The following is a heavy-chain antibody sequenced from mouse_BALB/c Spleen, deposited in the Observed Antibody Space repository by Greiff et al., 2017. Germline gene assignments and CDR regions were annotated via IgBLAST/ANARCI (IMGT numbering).Heavy chain of an antibody. Sequence: QVQLQQSGAELAKPGASVKMSCKASGYTFTSYWMHWVKQRPGQGLEWIGYINPSTGYTEYNQKFKDKATLTADKSSSTAYMQLSSLTSEDSAVYYCARWDYDDAMDYWGQGTSVTVSS. CDR3: ARWDYDDAMDY. D-gene: IGHD2-4*01. V-gene: IGHV1-7*01. CDR2: INPSTGYT. J-gene: IGHJ4*01. CDR1: GYTFTSYW.